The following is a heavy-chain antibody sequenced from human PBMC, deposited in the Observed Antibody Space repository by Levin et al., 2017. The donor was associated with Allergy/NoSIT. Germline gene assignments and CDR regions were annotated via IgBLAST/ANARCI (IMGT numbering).Heavy chain of an antibody. CDR1: GFTFINAW. Sequence: GGSLRLSCSASGFTFINAWMSWVRQAPGKGLEWVGRVKSRTDGGTTDYAAPVKGRFTMSRDDSKNTLYLQMNSLQTEDTAVYYCTTSLVHSGYNYCWGQGTLVTVSS. D-gene: IGHD5-12*01. CDR3: TTSLVHSGYNYC. J-gene: IGHJ4*02. CDR2: VKSRTDGGTT. V-gene: IGHV3-15*01.